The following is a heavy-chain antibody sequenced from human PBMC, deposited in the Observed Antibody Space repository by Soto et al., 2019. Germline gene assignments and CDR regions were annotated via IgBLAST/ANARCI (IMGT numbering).Heavy chain of an antibody. Sequence: SETLSLTCAVYGGSFSGYYWSWIRQPPGKGLEWIGEINHSGSTNYNPSLKSRVTISVDTSKNQFSLKLSSVTAADTAVYYCARYVHRGFCSGGSCYSKYWYFDLWGRGTLVTVSS. CDR2: INHSGST. CDR3: ARYVHRGFCSGGSCYSKYWYFDL. CDR1: GGSFSGYY. D-gene: IGHD2-15*01. V-gene: IGHV4-34*01. J-gene: IGHJ2*01.